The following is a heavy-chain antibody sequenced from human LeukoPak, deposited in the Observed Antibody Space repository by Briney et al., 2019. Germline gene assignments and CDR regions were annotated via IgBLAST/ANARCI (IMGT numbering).Heavy chain of an antibody. Sequence: PSETLSLTCAVYGGSFSGYYWSWIRQPPGKGLEWIGEINHSGSTNYNPSLKSRVTISVDTSKNQFPLKLSSVTAADTAVYYCARGEPHYYYDSSGYYYPWGQGTLVTVSS. CDR3: ARGEPHYYYDSSGYYYP. CDR1: GGSFSGYY. D-gene: IGHD3-22*01. J-gene: IGHJ5*02. V-gene: IGHV4-34*01. CDR2: INHSGST.